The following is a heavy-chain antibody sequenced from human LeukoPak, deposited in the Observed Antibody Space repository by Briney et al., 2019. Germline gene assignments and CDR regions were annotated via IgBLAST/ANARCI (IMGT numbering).Heavy chain of an antibody. CDR3: ARENHIVFDY. Sequence: PGGSLRLSCVASGFTFSTHAVSWVRLAPGKGLEWVSYISSSGDTIYYADSVKGRFTISRDNAKNSLDLQMSSLRVEDTAVYYCARENHIVFDYWGQGTLVTVSS. J-gene: IGHJ4*02. CDR1: GFTFSTHA. D-gene: IGHD5-12*01. CDR2: ISSSGDTI. V-gene: IGHV3-11*01.